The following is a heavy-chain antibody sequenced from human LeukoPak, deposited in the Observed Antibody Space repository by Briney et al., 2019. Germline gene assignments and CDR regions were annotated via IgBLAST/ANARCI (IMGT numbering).Heavy chain of an antibody. CDR2: TRYKAKSYTT. D-gene: IGHD3-10*01. CDR3: TLVGGNYFDY. CDR1: GFTFSDHY. Sequence: GGSLTLSCAASGFTFSDHYMDWVRQAPGKGLEWVGRTRYKAKSYTTEYAASVKSRFTISTNDSNNLLQLQMNSLETEDTAVYYCTLVGGNYFDYWGQGTLVTVSS. V-gene: IGHV3-72*01. J-gene: IGHJ4*02.